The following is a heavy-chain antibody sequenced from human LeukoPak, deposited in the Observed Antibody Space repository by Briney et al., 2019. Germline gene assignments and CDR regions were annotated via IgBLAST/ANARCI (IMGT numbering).Heavy chain of an antibody. CDR2: IYYSGST. Sequence: SETLSLTCTVSGGSISSGGYYWSWIRQHPGKGLEWIGSIYYSGSTYYNPSLKSRVTTSVDTSKNQFSLKLSSVTAADTAVYYCARSKSNSGSYYFDYWGQGTLVTVSS. V-gene: IGHV4-39*01. J-gene: IGHJ4*02. D-gene: IGHD1-26*01. CDR1: GGSISSGGYY. CDR3: ARSKSNSGSYYFDY.